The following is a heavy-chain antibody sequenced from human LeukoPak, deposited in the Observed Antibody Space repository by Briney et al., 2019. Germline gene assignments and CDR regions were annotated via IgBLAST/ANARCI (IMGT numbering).Heavy chain of an antibody. D-gene: IGHD2-15*01. CDR3: ARAVVVRNRRYYYYYYMDV. Sequence: TSETLSLTCAVYGGSFSGYYWSWIRQPPGKGLEWIGEINHSGSSNYNPSLKSRVTISVDTSKNQFSLKLSSVTAAGTAVYYCARAVVVRNRRYYYYYYMDVWGKGTTVIVSS. V-gene: IGHV4-34*01. CDR1: GGSFSGYY. J-gene: IGHJ6*03. CDR2: INHSGSS.